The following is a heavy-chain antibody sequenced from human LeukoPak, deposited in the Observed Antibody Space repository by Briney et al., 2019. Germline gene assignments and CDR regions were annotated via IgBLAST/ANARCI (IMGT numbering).Heavy chain of an antibody. J-gene: IGHJ6*03. D-gene: IGHD2-2*01. CDR1: GGSISSYY. CDR2: IYYSGST. CDR3: ARAPGYCSTTSCEYYYYMDV. Sequence: SETLSLTCTVSGGSISSYYWSWIRQPPGKGLEWIGCIYYSGSTNYNPSLKSRVTMSIDTSKNQFSLEVSSVTAADTAVYYCARAPGYCSTTSCEYYYYMDVWGKGTTVTVSS. V-gene: IGHV4-59*12.